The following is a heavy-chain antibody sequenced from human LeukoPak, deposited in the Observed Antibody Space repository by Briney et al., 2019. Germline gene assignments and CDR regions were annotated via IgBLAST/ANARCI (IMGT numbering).Heavy chain of an antibody. CDR1: GYAFTAYY. CDR3: ARMGIAAAGSLDY. J-gene: IGHJ4*02. D-gene: IGHD6-13*01. V-gene: IGHV1-2*02. Sequence: ASVKVSCKTSGYAFTAYYMHWVRQAPGQGLEWMGWINPKTGGTNYAQSFQGRVTMTRDTSIYTAYMEPSSLTSDDTAVYYCARMGIAAAGSLDYWGQGNPVTVSS. CDR2: INPKTGGT.